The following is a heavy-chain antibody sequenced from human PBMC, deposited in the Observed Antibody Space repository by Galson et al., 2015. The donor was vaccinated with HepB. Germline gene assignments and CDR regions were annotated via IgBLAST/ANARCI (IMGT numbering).Heavy chain of an antibody. D-gene: IGHD6-13*01. J-gene: IGHJ5*02. V-gene: IGHV3-33*01. Sequence: SLRLSCAASGFVFNTYGMHWVRQAPGKGLEWLAVIWANGSNRYHAESVKGRFTISRDNSKNTLYLQMNGLRVDDTAVYFCAREAHIAAPACLDTWGQGTRVTVSS. CDR1: GFVFNTYG. CDR3: AREAHIAAPACLDT. CDR2: IWANGSNR.